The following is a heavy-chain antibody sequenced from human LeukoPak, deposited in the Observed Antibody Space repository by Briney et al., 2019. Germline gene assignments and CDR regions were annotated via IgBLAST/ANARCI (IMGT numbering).Heavy chain of an antibody. D-gene: IGHD6-13*01. V-gene: IGHV4-59*08. CDR3: ASLQQLSRVIYFQH. CDR1: GGSISSYY. Sequence: SETLSLTCTVSGGSISSYYWSWIRQPPGKGLEWIGYIYYSGSTNYNPSLKSRVTISVDTSKNQSSLKLSSVTAADTAVYYCASLQQLSRVIYFQHWGQGTLVTVSS. J-gene: IGHJ1*01. CDR2: IYYSGST.